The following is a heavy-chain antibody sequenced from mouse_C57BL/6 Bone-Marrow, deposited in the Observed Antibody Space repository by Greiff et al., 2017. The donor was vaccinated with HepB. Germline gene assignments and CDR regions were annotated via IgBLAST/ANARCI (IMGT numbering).Heavy chain of an antibody. Sequence: QVHVKQSGAELVRPGASVKLSCKASGYTFTDYYINWVKQRPGQGLEWIARIYPGSGNTYYNEKFKGKATLTAEKSSSTAYMQLSSLTSEDSAVYFCAREGNYGSSYAWFAYWGQGTLVTVSA. V-gene: IGHV1-76*01. D-gene: IGHD1-1*01. J-gene: IGHJ3*01. CDR2: IYPGSGNT. CDR1: GYTFTDYY. CDR3: AREGNYGSSYAWFAY.